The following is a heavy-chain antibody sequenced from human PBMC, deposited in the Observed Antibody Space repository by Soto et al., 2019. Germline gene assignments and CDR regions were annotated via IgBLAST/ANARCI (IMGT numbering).Heavy chain of an antibody. Sequence: LRLSCAASGFTFSSYSMNWVRQAPGKGLEWVSSISSSSSYIYYADSVKGRFTISRDNAKNSLYLQMNSLRAEDTAVYYCARAGLGYCSSTSCSNFDYWGQGTLVTVSS. J-gene: IGHJ4*02. CDR2: ISSSSSYI. CDR3: ARAGLGYCSSTSCSNFDY. D-gene: IGHD2-2*01. CDR1: GFTFSSYS. V-gene: IGHV3-21*01.